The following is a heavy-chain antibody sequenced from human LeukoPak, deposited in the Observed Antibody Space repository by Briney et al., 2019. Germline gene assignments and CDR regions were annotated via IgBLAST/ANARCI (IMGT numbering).Heavy chain of an antibody. J-gene: IGHJ4*02. CDR3: ARDFTYASK. V-gene: IGHV3-7*01. CDR2: INQDGGEK. CDR1: GFTFSRYW. Sequence: PGGSLRLSCAASGFTFSRYWMNWVRQTPGKGQEWVANINQDGGEKYYVDSVKGRFTISRDNAKNSLYLQMNSLRDEDTAVYYCARDFTYASKWGQGTLVTVSS. D-gene: IGHD3-10*01.